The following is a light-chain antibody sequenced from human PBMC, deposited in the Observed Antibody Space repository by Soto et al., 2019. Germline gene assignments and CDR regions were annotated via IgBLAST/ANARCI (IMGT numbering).Light chain of an antibody. CDR2: GAS. CDR1: QSVTSTY. V-gene: IGKV3-20*01. CDR3: QYYGSSPPTT. J-gene: IGKJ2*01. Sequence: PGERAILSCRASQSVTSTYIAWYQQKPGQAPRLLIYGASSRATGIPDRFSGSGSGTDFTLTISRLEAEDFAVYYCQYYGSSPPTTFGQGTKLEI.